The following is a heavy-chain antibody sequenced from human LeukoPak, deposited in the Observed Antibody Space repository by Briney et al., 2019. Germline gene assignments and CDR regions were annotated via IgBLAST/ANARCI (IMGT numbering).Heavy chain of an antibody. Sequence: SETLSLTCAVYGGSFSGYYGSWIRQPPGKGLEWIGEINHSGSTNYNPSLKSRVTISVDTSKNQFSLKLSSVTAADTAVYYCARVKTYYYDSSGYYQSWYFDYWGQGTLVTVSS. D-gene: IGHD3-22*01. CDR3: ARVKTYYYDSSGYYQSWYFDY. CDR2: INHSGST. CDR1: GGSFSGYY. V-gene: IGHV4-34*01. J-gene: IGHJ4*02.